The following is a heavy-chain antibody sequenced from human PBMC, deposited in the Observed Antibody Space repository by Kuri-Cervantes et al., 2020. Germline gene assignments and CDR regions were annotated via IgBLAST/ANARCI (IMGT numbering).Heavy chain of an antibody. CDR2: ISYDGSNK. CDR3: ARESVAALDY. CDR1: DFTFSSFV. V-gene: IGHV3-30*04. D-gene: IGHD6-19*01. Sequence: LSLTCAASDFTFSSFVMSRVCQAPGKGLEWVAVISYDGSNKYYADSVKGRFTISRDNSKNTLYLQMNSLRAEDTAVYYCARESVAALDYWGQGTLVTVSS. J-gene: IGHJ4*02.